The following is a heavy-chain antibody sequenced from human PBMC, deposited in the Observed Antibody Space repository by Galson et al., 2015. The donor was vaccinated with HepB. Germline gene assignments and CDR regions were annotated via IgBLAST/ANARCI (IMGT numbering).Heavy chain of an antibody. CDR2: ISYDGSNK. D-gene: IGHD3-16*01. CDR1: GFTFSSYA. V-gene: IGHV3-30*04. J-gene: IGHJ4*02. CDR3: AEGEYQLDY. Sequence: SLRLSCAASGFTFSSYAMHWVRQAPGKGLEWVAVISYDGSNKYYADSVKGRFTISRDNSKNTLYLQMNSLRAEDTAVYYCAEGEYQLDYWGQGTLVTVSS.